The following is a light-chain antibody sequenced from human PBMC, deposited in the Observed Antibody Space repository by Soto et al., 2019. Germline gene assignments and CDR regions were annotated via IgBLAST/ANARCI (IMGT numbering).Light chain of an antibody. CDR1: QSLLHSDGKTY. Sequence: DIVMTQTPLSLSVTPGQPASISCKSSQSLLHSDGKTYLYWYLQKPGQTPQLLIYEGSNRFSGVPDRFSGSGSGKDFTLNISRVEADDVGVYYCMQCIQLPPPFGQGTKVEIK. CDR2: EGS. J-gene: IGKJ1*01. CDR3: MQCIQLPPP. V-gene: IGKV2D-29*01.